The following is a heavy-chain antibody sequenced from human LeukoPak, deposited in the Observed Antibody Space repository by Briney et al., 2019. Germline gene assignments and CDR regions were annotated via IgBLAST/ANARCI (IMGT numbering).Heavy chain of an antibody. V-gene: IGHV4-34*01. CDR1: GGSISNKY. J-gene: IGHJ5*02. D-gene: IGHD6-19*01. Sequence: PSETLSLTCTVSGGSISNKYWSWIRQPPGKGLEWIGEINHSGSTNYNPSLKSRVTISVDTSKNQFSLKLSSVTAADTAVYYCARGGGWYQYNWFDPWGQGTLVTVSS. CDR2: INHSGST. CDR3: ARGGGWYQYNWFDP.